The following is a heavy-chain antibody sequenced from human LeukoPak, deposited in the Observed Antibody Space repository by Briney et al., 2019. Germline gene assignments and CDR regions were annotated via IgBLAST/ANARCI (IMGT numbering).Heavy chain of an antibody. V-gene: IGHV3-23*01. CDR3: AKDYSSGYLFRGARFDY. CDR1: GFTFSSYA. D-gene: IGHD3-22*01. CDR2: ISGSGGST. Sequence: GGSLRLSCAASGFTFSSYAMSWVRQAPGKGLEWVSAISGSGGSTYYADSVKGRFTISRDNSKNTLYLQMNSLRAEDTAVYYCAKDYSSGYLFRGARFDYWGQGTLVTVSS. J-gene: IGHJ4*02.